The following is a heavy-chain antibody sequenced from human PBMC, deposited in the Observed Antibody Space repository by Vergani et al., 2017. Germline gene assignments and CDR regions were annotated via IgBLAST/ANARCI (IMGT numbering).Heavy chain of an antibody. CDR2: FDPEDGET. J-gene: IGHJ5*02. CDR1: GYTLTELS. CDR3: ARGQLPWDVVVPAAIFPETWFDP. Sequence: QVQLVQSGAEVKKPGASVKVSCKVSGYTLTELSMHWVRQAPGKGLEWMGGFDPEDGETIYAQKFQGRVTMTEDTSTDTAYMELSSLRSEDTAVYYCARGQLPWDVVVPAAIFPETWFDPWGQGTLVTVSS. V-gene: IGHV1-24*01. D-gene: IGHD2-2*01.